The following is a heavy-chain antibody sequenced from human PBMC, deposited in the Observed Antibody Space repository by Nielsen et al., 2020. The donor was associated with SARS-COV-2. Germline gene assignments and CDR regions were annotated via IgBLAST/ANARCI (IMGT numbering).Heavy chain of an antibody. V-gene: IGHV4-34*01. J-gene: IGHJ6*03. CDR2: INHSGSA. D-gene: IGHD2-2*01. CDR3: ARGVVVPAASMDV. CDR1: GGSFSGYY. Sequence: SETLSLTCAVYGGSFSGYYWSWIRQPPGKGLEWIGEINHSGSANYNPSLKSRVTTSVDTSKNQFSLKLSSVTAADTAVYYCARGVVVPAASMDVWGKGTTVTVSS.